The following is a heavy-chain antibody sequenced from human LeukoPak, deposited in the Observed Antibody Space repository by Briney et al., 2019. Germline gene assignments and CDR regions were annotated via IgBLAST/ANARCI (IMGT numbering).Heavy chain of an antibody. Sequence: ESGPTLLNPPPTLTLTCTFSGFSLRTSGMCVSWIRQPPGKALEWLARIVWDDDKYYSTSLKTRLTISKDTSKNQVVLTMTNMDPVDTASYYCARTNYGSGGLFDYWGQGTLVTVS. CDR2: IVWDDDK. CDR3: ARTNYGSGGLFDY. J-gene: IGHJ4*02. V-gene: IGHV2-70*11. D-gene: IGHD3-10*01. CDR1: GFSLRTSGMC.